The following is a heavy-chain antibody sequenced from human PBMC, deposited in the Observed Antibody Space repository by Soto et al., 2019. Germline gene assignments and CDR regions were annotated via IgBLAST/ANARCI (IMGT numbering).Heavy chain of an antibody. CDR2: IYYSGST. V-gene: IGHV4-59*01. CDR1: GGSISSYY. Sequence: KPSETLSLTCTVSGGSISSYYWSWIRQPPGKGLEWIGYIYYSGSTNYNPSLKSRVTISVDTSKNQFSLKLSSVTAADTAVYYCARGLDYYDSSGYYTYFDYWGQGTLVTVSS. J-gene: IGHJ4*02. CDR3: ARGLDYYDSSGYYTYFDY. D-gene: IGHD3-22*01.